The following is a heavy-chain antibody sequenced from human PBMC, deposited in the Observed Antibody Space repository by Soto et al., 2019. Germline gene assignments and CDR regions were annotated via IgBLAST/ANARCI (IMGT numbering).Heavy chain of an antibody. CDR2: INHSGST. D-gene: IGHD6-13*01. V-gene: IGHV4-34*01. CDR3: ARASYSSSWPLNYYYYYGMDV. Sequence: PSETLSLTCAVYGGSFSGYYWSWIRQPRGKGLEWIGEINHSGSTNYNPSLKSRVTISVDTSKNQFSLKLSSVTAADTAVYYCARASYSSSWPLNYYYYYGMDVWGQGTTVTVSS. J-gene: IGHJ6*02. CDR1: GGSFSGYY.